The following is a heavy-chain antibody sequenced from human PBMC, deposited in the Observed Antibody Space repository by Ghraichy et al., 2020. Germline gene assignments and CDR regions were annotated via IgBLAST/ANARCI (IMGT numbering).Heavy chain of an antibody. CDR2: IYYSGST. D-gene: IGHD2-2*02. CDR3: ARQGLRSSYTQAYAFDI. J-gene: IGHJ3*02. CDR1: GGSISSSSYY. V-gene: IGHV4-39*01. Sequence: SETLSLTCTVSGGSISSSSYYWGWIRQPPGKGLEWIGSIYYSGSTYYNPSLKSRVTISVDTSKNQFSLKLSSVTAADTAVYYCARQGLRSSYTQAYAFDIWGQGTMVTVSS.